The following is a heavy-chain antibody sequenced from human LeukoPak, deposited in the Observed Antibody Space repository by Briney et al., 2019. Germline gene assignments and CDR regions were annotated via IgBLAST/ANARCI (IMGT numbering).Heavy chain of an antibody. V-gene: IGHV1-18*01. J-gene: IGHJ6*02. CDR3: ARDALTISYYYGMDV. D-gene: IGHD3-9*01. CDR2: ISAYNGNT. CDR1: GYTFTSYD. Sequence: ASVKVSCTASGYTFTSYDINWVRQATGQGLEWMGWISAYNGNTNYAQKLQGRVTMTTDTSTSTAYMELRSLRSDDTAVYYCARDALTISYYYGMDVWGQGTTVTVSS.